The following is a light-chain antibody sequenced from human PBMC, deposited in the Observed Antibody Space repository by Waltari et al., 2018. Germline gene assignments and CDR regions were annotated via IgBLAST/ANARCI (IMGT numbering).Light chain of an antibody. CDR1: NIGSES. CDR3: QVWDSSSDHPV. Sequence: SYVLTQPPSVSVAPGQTARITCGGNNIGSESVHWYQQKPGQAPALVVHDDSDRPSGSPERFSGFNSGNTATLTISRVEAGDEADYFCQVWDSSSDHPVFGTGTKVTVL. J-gene: IGLJ1*01. V-gene: IGLV3-21*02. CDR2: DDS.